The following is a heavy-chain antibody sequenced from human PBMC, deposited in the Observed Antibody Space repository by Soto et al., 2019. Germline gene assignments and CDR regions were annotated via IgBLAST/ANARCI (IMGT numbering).Heavy chain of an antibody. V-gene: IGHV3-23*01. J-gene: IGHJ4*02. Sequence: GGSLRLSCAASGFTFSSYAMSWVRQAPGKGLEWFSDISGSGGSTYYADSVKGRFTISRDNSKNTLYLQMNSLRAEDTAVYYCAKDRPKGYYYDSSAYRGYFDYWGQGTLVTVSS. CDR1: GFTFSSYA. CDR2: ISGSGGST. D-gene: IGHD3-22*01. CDR3: AKDRPKGYYYDSSAYRGYFDY.